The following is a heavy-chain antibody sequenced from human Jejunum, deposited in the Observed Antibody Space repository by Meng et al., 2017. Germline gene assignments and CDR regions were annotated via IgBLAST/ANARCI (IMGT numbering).Heavy chain of an antibody. Sequence: HVQPQDSGPGVVRSSETLSFICAVSGGSVSSSGYQWGWIRQPPGKGLEWIGYASTNYNPSLKSRVTISVDTSKNQFSLKLTSVTAADTAVYYCARDHWGSLDYWGQGVLVTVSS. J-gene: IGHJ4*02. D-gene: IGHD7-27*01. CDR3: ARDHWGSLDY. CDR1: GGSVSSSGYQ. CDR2: AST. V-gene: IGHV4-61*08.